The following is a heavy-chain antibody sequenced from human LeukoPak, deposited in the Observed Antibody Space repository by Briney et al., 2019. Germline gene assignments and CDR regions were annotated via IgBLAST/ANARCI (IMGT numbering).Heavy chain of an antibody. CDR3: ARGEGYCSSTSCFFDY. J-gene: IGHJ4*02. D-gene: IGHD2-2*01. CDR2: IWYDGSNK. Sequence: PGGSLRLSCAASGFTFSSYGMHWVRQAPGKGLEWVAVIWYDGSNKYYADSVKGRFTISRDNSKNMLYLQMNSLRAEDTAVYYCARGEGYCSSTSCFFDYWGQGTLVTVSS. CDR1: GFTFSSYG. V-gene: IGHV3-33*01.